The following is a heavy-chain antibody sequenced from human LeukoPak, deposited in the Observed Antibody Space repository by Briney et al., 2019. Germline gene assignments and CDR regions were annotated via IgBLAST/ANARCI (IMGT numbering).Heavy chain of an antibody. D-gene: IGHD3-3*01. CDR1: GYTFTGYY. V-gene: IGHV1-2*02. J-gene: IGHJ4*02. Sequence: ASVKVSCKASGYTFTGYYIHWVRQAPGQGLEWMGWINPNGGDTNYAQKFQGRVTMTRDTSISTAYTELSRLTSDDTAVYYCVRDGGLDYWGQGTLVTVSS. CDR2: INPNGGDT. CDR3: VRDGGLDY.